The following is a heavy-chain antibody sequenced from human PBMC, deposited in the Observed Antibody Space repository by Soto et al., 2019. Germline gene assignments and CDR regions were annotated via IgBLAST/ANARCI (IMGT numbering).Heavy chain of an antibody. Sequence: PGGSLRLSCAASGFTFSSYAMTWVRQAPGKGLKWVSAIGTSGNSAKYADSVKGRFTVSRDNSRNTLYLQMNSLRADDTAVYYCTKDWSAAHWGQGTLVTVSS. CDR1: GFTFSSYA. J-gene: IGHJ4*02. CDR3: TKDWSAAH. V-gene: IGHV3-23*01. CDR2: IGTSGNSA. D-gene: IGHD3-3*01.